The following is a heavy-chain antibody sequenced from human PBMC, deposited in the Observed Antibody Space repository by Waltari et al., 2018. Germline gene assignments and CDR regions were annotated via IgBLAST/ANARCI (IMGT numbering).Heavy chain of an antibody. CDR2: IYYSGST. J-gene: IGHJ5*02. V-gene: IGHV4-59*01. CDR3: ARGGRLHSWFDP. CDR1: GGSISSYY. Sequence: QVQLQESGPGLVKPSETLSRTCTVSGGSISSYYWSWSRQAPGKGLEWIGYIYYSGSTNYAPSLKSRVTISVDTSKNPFSLKLSSVTAADTAVYYCARGGRLHSWFDPWGQGTLVTVSS. D-gene: IGHD6-25*01.